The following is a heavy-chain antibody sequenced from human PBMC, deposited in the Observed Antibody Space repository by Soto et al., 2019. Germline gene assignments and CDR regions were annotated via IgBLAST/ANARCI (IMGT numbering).Heavy chain of an antibody. CDR1: GFIFSNTW. J-gene: IGHJ4*02. Sequence: EVQLVESVGGLVKPGESLRLSCAGSGFIFSNTWMNWVRQAPGKGLEWVGRIKSKIEGGTIDYTAPVKGRFTISRADSRNLRYLQMNSLKTEDTAIYYCSTLGRLTGYNVGGQGTLVTVSS. D-gene: IGHD3-9*01. CDR2: IKSKIEGGTI. CDR3: STLGRLTGYNV. V-gene: IGHV3-15*07.